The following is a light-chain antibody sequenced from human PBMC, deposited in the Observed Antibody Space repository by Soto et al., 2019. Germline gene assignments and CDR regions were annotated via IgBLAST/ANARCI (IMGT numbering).Light chain of an antibody. J-gene: IGLJ1*01. CDR1: SSNIGSDF. Sequence: QSVLTQPPSASGTPGQRVTISCYGSSSNIGSDFVYWYQQLPGTAPKLLIYHNYQRPSGVPDRFSGSKSGTSGSLAISDLRSEDEADYYCSAWDDSLSAYVFGAGTKVTVL. V-gene: IGLV1-47*01. CDR2: HNY. CDR3: SAWDDSLSAYV.